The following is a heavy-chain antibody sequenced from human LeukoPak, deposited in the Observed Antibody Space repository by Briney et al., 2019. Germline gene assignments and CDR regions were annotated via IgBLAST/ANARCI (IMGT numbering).Heavy chain of an antibody. CDR2: ISGSGGST. Sequence: GGSLRLSCAASGFTFSSYAMSWVRQAPGKGLEWVSAISGSGGSTHYADSVKGRFTISRDNSKNTLYLQMNSLRAEDTAVYYCAKDLNWIYYYYGMDVWGQGTTVTVSS. D-gene: IGHD1-1*01. CDR3: AKDLNWIYYYYGMDV. V-gene: IGHV3-23*01. CDR1: GFTFSSYA. J-gene: IGHJ6*02.